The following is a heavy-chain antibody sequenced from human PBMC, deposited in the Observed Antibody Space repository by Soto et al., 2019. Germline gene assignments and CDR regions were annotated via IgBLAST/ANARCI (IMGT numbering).Heavy chain of an antibody. D-gene: IGHD2-15*01. V-gene: IGHV1-69*13. Sequence: SVKVACKASGGPFISYAIIWVRQAPGQGLEWMGGIIPIFGTANYAQKFQGRVTITADESTSTAYMELSSLRSEDTAVYYCARVRCSRGSCHGAGHYYYYGMDVWGQGTTVTVSS. CDR3: ARVRCSRGSCHGAGHYYYYGMDV. CDR2: IIPIFGTA. J-gene: IGHJ6*02. CDR1: GGPFISYA.